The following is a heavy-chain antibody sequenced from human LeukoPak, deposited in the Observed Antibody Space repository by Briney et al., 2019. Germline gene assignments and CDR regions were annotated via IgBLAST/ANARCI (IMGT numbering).Heavy chain of an antibody. J-gene: IGHJ4*02. D-gene: IGHD6-13*01. V-gene: IGHV3-23*01. CDR3: AKDGMSMDSSWFDY. CDR2: ISGSGGGT. Sequence: GGSLRLSCAASGFTFSTYAMTWVRQAPGKGLEWVSAISGSGGGTYYADSVKGRFTISRDNSKNTLYLQINSLRAEDTAVYYCAKDGMSMDSSWFDYWGQGTLVIVSS. CDR1: GFTFSTYA.